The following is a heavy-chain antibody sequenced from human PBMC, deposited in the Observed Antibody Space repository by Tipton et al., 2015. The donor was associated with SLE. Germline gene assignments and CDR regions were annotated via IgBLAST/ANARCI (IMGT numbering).Heavy chain of an antibody. D-gene: IGHD6-13*01. CDR3: AREPSPGIAAAGPYGMDV. V-gene: IGHV1-46*01. J-gene: IGHJ6*02. CDR1: GYTFTSYY. Sequence: QSGAEVKKPGASVKVSCKASGYTFTSYYMHWVRQAPGQGLERMGIINPSGGSTSYAQKFQGRVTMTRDTSTSTVYMELSSLRSEDTAVYYCAREPSPGIAAAGPYGMDVWGQGTTVTVSS. CDR2: INPSGGST.